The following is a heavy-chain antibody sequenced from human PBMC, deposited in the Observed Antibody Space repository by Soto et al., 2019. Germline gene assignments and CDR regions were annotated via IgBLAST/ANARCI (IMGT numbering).Heavy chain of an antibody. CDR3: SSDWDHMDV. D-gene: IGHD1-26*01. Sequence: EVQLVESGGGLVKPGESLRLACAGSGFTFSSYSFNWVRQAPGKGLEWVSSVSNGGSYTYYADSVKGRFTISRDNAENSAFLQMNSLRAEDTAVYYCSSDWDHMDVWGKGTTVTVS. V-gene: IGHV3-21*01. CDR1: GFTFSSYS. J-gene: IGHJ6*03. CDR2: VSNGGSYT.